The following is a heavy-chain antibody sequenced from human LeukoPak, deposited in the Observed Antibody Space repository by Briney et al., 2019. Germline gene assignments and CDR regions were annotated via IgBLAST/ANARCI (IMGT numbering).Heavy chain of an antibody. CDR3: AKAVQWLVLPDY. J-gene: IGHJ4*02. CDR1: GFTFSSYG. V-gene: IGHV3-30*18. Sequence: PGGSLRLSCAASGFTFSSYGMHWVRQAPGKGLEWVAVISYDGSNKYYADSVKGRFTISRDNSKNTLYLQMNSLRAEDTAVYYCAKAVQWLVLPDYWGQGTLVTVSS. CDR2: ISYDGSNK. D-gene: IGHD6-19*01.